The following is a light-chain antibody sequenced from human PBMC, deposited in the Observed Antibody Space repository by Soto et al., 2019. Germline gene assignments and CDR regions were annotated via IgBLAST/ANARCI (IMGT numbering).Light chain of an antibody. Sequence: DVVMTQTPLSLSVAPGQPASISCKSSQSLLHITGETFLFWYLQKPGQSPQLLIYEVSTRVSGVPDGFSGSGSGTDCTLEISRVETDDVGIYYCIQSTQLPPTFGQGTRLGIE. CDR3: IQSTQLPPT. J-gene: IGKJ5*01. CDR1: QSLLHITGETF. V-gene: IGKV2D-29*02. CDR2: EVS.